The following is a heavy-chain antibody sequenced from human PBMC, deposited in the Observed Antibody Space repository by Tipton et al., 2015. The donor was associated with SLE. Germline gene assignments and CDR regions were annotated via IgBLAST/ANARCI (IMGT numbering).Heavy chain of an antibody. CDR1: GGSISSGSYY. D-gene: IGHD2-15*01. Sequence: TLSLTCTVSGGSISSGSYYWSWIRQPAGKGLEWIGRINTSGNSNYNPSLKSRVTMSMDTSKNQFSLVLSSVTAADTAVYYCAAHAAGRGGSGYWGQGTLVTVSS. V-gene: IGHV4-61*02. J-gene: IGHJ4*02. CDR2: INTSGNS. CDR3: AAHAAGRGGSGY.